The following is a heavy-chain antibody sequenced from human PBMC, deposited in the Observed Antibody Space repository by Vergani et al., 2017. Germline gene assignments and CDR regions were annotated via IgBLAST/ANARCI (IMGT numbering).Heavy chain of an antibody. CDR2: IYNSGNG. CDR1: GDPIISRSYY. V-gene: IGHV4-39*01. D-gene: IGHD2-21*01. J-gene: IGHJ2*01. CDR3: ASGQYCAXMTSHVRGGYFDV. Sequence: QMQLQESGPGLVKASETLALTCTVSGDPIISRSYYWGWIRQPPGKGLEWLGSIYNSGNGDPSSSLKSRVTISADTSKNQFSLRLTSVTAADPAVYYCASGQYCAXMTSHVRGGYFDVWGRGTLVTVPS.